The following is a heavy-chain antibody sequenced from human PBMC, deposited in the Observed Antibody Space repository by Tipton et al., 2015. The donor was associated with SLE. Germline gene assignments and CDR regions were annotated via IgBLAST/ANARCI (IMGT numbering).Heavy chain of an antibody. Sequence: SLRLSCAASGFTFNNYEMNWVRQAPGKGLEWISYISISGGIIYYADSVKGRFTISRDNAKNSLYLQMNSLRAEDTAVYYCGKSLYDSSVYRQDDAFDVWGQGTMVTVSS. CDR2: ISISGGII. V-gene: IGHV3-48*03. CDR3: GKSLYDSSVYRQDDAFDV. D-gene: IGHD3-22*01. CDR1: GFTFNNYE. J-gene: IGHJ3*01.